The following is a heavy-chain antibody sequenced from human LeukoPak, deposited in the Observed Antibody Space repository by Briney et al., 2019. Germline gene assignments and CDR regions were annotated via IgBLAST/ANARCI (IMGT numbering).Heavy chain of an antibody. CDR1: GDSMFSHY. CDR3: ARGDYYDGGGRNWFDP. CDR2: IHTSGTT. Sequence: SETLSLTCSVSGDSMFSHYWSFIRQAAGTGLEWIGRIHTSGTTYYNPSLKSRVTLSIDTSMNQFSLRLTSVTAADTAVYYCARGDYYDGGGRNWFDPWGQGTLVTVSP. D-gene: IGHD3-3*01. J-gene: IGHJ5*02. V-gene: IGHV4-4*07.